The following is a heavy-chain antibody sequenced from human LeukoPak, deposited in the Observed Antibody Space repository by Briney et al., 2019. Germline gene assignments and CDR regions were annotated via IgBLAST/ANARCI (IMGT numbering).Heavy chain of an antibody. CDR3: ARDGKSSGWFGWFDS. V-gene: IGHV3-53*01. Sequence: GGSLRLSCAASGFTVSHTYVSWVRQAPGKRLEWVSVIYSGGSTYYGDSVKGRFTMSSDNSKNTLYLQMNSLRAEDTAVYYCARDGKSSGWFGWFDSWGQGTLVTVSS. CDR1: GFTVSHTY. D-gene: IGHD6-19*01. CDR2: IYSGGST. J-gene: IGHJ5*01.